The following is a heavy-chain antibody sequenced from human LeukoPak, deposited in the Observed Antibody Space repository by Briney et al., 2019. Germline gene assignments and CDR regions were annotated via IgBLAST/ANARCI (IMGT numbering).Heavy chain of an antibody. D-gene: IGHD2-2*02. CDR1: GFTFSSYS. Sequence: PGGSLRLSCAASGFTFSSYSMNWVRQAPGKGLEWVSSISSSSSYIYYADSVKGRFTISRDNSKNTLYLQMNSLRAEDTAVYYCAKGGYCSSTSCYMGSFDYWGQGTLVTVSS. V-gene: IGHV3-21*04. J-gene: IGHJ4*02. CDR2: ISSSSSYI. CDR3: AKGGYCSSTSCYMGSFDY.